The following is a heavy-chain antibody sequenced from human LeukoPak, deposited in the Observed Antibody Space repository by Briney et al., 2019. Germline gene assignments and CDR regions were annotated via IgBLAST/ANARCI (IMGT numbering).Heavy chain of an antibody. J-gene: IGHJ3*01. CDR2: ISASSRTI. D-gene: IGHD3-10*01. CDR1: GFDFTGNH. CDR3: AKSRGWFEVLDV. Sequence: TGGSLRLSCAASGFDFTGNHMNWVRQVPGKGLEWLSYISASSRTIHYADSVKGRFTVSRDNAENSLYLQMDSLRVEDTAIYYCAKSRGWFEVLDVWGQGTLVTVSS. V-gene: IGHV3-48*04.